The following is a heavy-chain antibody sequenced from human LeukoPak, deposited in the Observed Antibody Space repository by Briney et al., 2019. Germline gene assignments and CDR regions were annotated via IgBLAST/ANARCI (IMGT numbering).Heavy chain of an antibody. CDR3: ARGGGSSWYRSAPNWFDP. CDR1: GYSISSGYY. CDR2: IYHSGST. J-gene: IGHJ5*02. V-gene: IGHV4-38-2*02. D-gene: IGHD6-13*01. Sequence: SETLSLTCTVSGYSISSGYYWGWIRQPPGKGLEWIGSIYHSGSTYYNPSLKSRVTISVDTSKNQFSLKLSSVTAADTAVYYCARGGGSSWYRSAPNWFDPWGQGTLVTVSS.